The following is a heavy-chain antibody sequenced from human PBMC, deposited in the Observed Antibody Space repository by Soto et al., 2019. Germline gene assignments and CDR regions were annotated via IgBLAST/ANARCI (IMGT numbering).Heavy chain of an antibody. Sequence: GGSLRLSCAASGFTFSGYSMNWVRQSPGKGLEWVSSISSSSYIYYADSVKGRFTISRDNAKNSLYLQMNSLRAEDTAVYYCARDPPDYLGYYYYGMDVWGQGTTVTVSS. CDR3: ARDPPDYLGYYYYGMDV. CDR1: GFTFSGYS. CDR2: ISSSSYI. J-gene: IGHJ6*02. D-gene: IGHD4-17*01. V-gene: IGHV3-21*01.